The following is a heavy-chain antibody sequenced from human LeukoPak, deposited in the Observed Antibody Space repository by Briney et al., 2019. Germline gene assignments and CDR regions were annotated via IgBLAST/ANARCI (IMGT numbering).Heavy chain of an antibody. Sequence: GGSLRLSCAASGFTFTDYYMSWIRQAPGKGLEWISYIHSRGSTTYYADSVKGRFTISRDNAKNSLFLQMNSLRVEDTAVYYCARRPDYSSGWQNWGQGTLVTVSS. CDR1: GFTFTDYY. J-gene: IGHJ4*02. D-gene: IGHD6-19*01. CDR3: ARRPDYSSGWQN. CDR2: IHSRGSTT. V-gene: IGHV3-11*01.